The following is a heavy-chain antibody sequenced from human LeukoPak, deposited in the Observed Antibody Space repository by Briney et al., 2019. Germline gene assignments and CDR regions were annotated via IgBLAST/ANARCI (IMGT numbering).Heavy chain of an antibody. CDR3: ARDKYGDQYYFDY. Sequence: GGSLRLSCAASGFTFSSYSMNWVRQAPGKGLEWVSFISSSSSYIYHADSVKGRFTISRDNARNSLYLQMNSLRAEDTAVYYCARDKYGDQYYFDYWGQGTLVTVSS. CDR2: ISSSSSYI. V-gene: IGHV3-21*01. CDR1: GFTFSSYS. D-gene: IGHD4-17*01. J-gene: IGHJ4*02.